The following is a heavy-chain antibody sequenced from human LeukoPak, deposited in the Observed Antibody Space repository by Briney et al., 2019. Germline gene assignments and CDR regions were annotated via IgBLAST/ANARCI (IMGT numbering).Heavy chain of an antibody. CDR1: GFTFSSYS. J-gene: IGHJ4*02. V-gene: IGHV3-53*01. CDR2: IYTGGGR. Sequence: GGSLRLSCAASGFTFSSYSMNWVRQAPGKELEWVSVIYTGGGRYYADSVRGRFTISRDTSKNMVFLQMNSLRVEDTAVYYCARGIDYWGRGTLVTVSS. CDR3: ARGIDY.